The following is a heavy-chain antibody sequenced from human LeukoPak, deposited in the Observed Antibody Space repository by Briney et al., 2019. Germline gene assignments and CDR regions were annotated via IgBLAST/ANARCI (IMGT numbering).Heavy chain of an antibody. D-gene: IGHD2-15*01. J-gene: IGHJ4*02. Sequence: ASVKVSCKASGYTFTSYAMNWVRQAPGQGLEWMGWINTNTGNPTYAQGFTGRFVFSLDTSVCTAYLQISSLKAEDTAVYYCARGGYCSGGSCYSTLLRYDYWGQGTLVTVSS. CDR1: GYTFTSYA. CDR2: INTNTGNP. V-gene: IGHV7-4-1*02. CDR3: ARGGYCSGGSCYSTLLRYDY.